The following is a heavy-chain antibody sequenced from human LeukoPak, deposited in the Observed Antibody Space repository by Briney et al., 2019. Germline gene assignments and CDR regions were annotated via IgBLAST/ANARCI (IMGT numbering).Heavy chain of an antibody. V-gene: IGHV5-51*01. CDR3: ARRYSSGGSTYFDY. D-gene: IGHD2-15*01. CDR2: IFPGDSDT. CDR1: GYAFTSSW. Sequence: GGSLQISSKGSGYAFTSSWIGWGRRMPGKGRGGRGSIFPGDSDTRYSPSFQGQVTISADKSISTAYLQWSSLMASDTAMYYCARRYSSGGSTYFDYWGQGTLVSVSS. J-gene: IGHJ4*02.